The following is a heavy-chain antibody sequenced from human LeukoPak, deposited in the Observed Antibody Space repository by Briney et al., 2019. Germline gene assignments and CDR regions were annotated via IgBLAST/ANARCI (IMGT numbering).Heavy chain of an antibody. D-gene: IGHD6-19*01. CDR1: GFTFSSYA. V-gene: IGHV3-23*01. CDR2: ISGSGGST. Sequence: GGSLRLSCAASGFTFSSYAMSWVRQAPGKGLEWVSAISGSGGSTYYADSVKGRFTISRDNSKNTLYLQMNSLRAEDTAVYYRAKDLGSGWFHYYYYGMDVWGQGTTVTVSS. J-gene: IGHJ6*02. CDR3: AKDLGSGWFHYYYYGMDV.